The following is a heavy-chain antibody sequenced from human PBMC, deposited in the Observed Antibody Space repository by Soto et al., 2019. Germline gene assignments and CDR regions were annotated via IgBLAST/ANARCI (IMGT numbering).Heavy chain of an antibody. CDR3: AKTLGYCSSSSCSREFYYYYGMDV. CDR1: GFTFSSYG. D-gene: IGHD2-15*01. CDR2: IAYDGGNK. V-gene: IGHV3-30*18. J-gene: IGHJ6*02. Sequence: QVQLVESGGGVVQPGRSLRLSCAASGFTFSSYGIHWVRQAPGKGLEWVAVIAYDGGNKYYADSVKGRFTISRDNPKNTLYLQMNSLRADDTAVYYCAKTLGYCSSSSCSREFYYYYGMDVWGQGTTVTVSS.